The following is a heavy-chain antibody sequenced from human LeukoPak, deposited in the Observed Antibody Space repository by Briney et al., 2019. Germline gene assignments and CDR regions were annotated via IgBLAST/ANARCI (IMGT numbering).Heavy chain of an antibody. J-gene: IGHJ4*02. CDR3: AREATSSSGWYIDY. CDR1: GFTFTRYA. CDR2: VSGPGDNT. Sequence: PGGSLRLSCAASGFTFTRYAMKWVRQAPGKGLEWVSTVSGPGDNTYYADSVKGRFTISRDNSKNTVYLQMNSLRAGDTAVYYCAREATSSSGWYIDYWGQGAMATVSS. V-gene: IGHV3-23*01. D-gene: IGHD6-25*01.